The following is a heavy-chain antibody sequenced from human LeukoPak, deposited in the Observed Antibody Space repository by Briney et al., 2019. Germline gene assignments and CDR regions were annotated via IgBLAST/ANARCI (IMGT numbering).Heavy chain of an antibody. D-gene: IGHD3-10*01. CDR1: GGSISSYY. Sequence: SGTLSLTCTVSGGSISSYYWSWIRQPPGKGLEWIGYIYYSGSTNYNPSLKSRVTISVDTSKNQFSLKLSSVTAADTAVYYCARSPDGSGSYYGVAYNWFDPWGQGTLVTVSS. CDR3: ARSPDGSGSYYGVAYNWFDP. CDR2: IYYSGST. V-gene: IGHV4-59*08. J-gene: IGHJ5*02.